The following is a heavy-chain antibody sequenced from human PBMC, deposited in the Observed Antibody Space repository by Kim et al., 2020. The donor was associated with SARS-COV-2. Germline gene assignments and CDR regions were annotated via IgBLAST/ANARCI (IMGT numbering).Heavy chain of an antibody. CDR1: GYTFTSYD. CDR2: MNPNSGNT. V-gene: IGHV1-8*01. D-gene: IGHD3-16*02. Sequence: ASVKVSCKASGYTFTSYDINWVRQATGQGLEWMGWMNPNSGNTGYAQKFQGRVTMTRNTSISTAYMELSSLRSEDTAVYYCARGQDDYVWGSYPSWGQGTLVTVSS. CDR3: ARGQDDYVWGSYPS. J-gene: IGHJ4*02.